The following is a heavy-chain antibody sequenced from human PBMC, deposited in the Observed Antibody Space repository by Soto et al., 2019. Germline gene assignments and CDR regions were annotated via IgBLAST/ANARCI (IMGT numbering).Heavy chain of an antibody. D-gene: IGHD3-10*01. V-gene: IGHV4-31*03. CDR3: ARGLVRGVHYYYYGLDV. CDR2: IYYSGST. CDR1: GGSISSGGYY. Sequence: SETLSLTCTVSGGSISSGGYYWSWIRQHPGKGLEWIGYIYYSGSTYYNPSLKSRVTISVDTSKNQFSLKLSSVTAADTAVYYCARGLVRGVHYYYYGLDVWGQGTTVTVSS. J-gene: IGHJ6*02.